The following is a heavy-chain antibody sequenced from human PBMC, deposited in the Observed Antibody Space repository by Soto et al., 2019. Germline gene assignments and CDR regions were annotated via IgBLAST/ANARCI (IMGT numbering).Heavy chain of an antibody. CDR3: ARDRSNSPDYFDD. J-gene: IGHJ4*02. CDR2: INHSGNT. D-gene: IGHD4-4*01. CDR1: GGSFSGYY. V-gene: IGHV4-34*01. Sequence: QVQLQQWGAGLLKPSETLSLTWVVYGGSFSGYYWSWIRQPPGKGLEWIGEINHSGNTNYNPSLKSRVTISVDTSKNQFSLKLSSVTVADTAVYYCARDRSNSPDYFDDWGQGTLVTVSS.